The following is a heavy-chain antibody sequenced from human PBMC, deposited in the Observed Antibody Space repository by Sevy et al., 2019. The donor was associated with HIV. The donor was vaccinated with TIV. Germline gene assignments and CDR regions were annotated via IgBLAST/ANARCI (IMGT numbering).Heavy chain of an antibody. Sequence: SETLSLTCAVYGGSFSGYYWSWIRQPPGKGLEWIGEINQSGSTNYNPSLKSRVTISVDTSKNQFSLKLSSVTAADTAVYYCARHCSSTSCSHAFDIWGQGTMVTVSS. V-gene: IGHV4-34*01. CDR1: GGSFSGYY. J-gene: IGHJ3*02. CDR2: INQSGST. D-gene: IGHD2-2*01. CDR3: ARHCSSTSCSHAFDI.